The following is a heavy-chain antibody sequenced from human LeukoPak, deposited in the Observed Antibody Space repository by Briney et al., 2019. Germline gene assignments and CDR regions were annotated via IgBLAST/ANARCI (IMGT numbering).Heavy chain of an antibody. CDR2: ISYDGSNK. V-gene: IGHV3-30*18. D-gene: IGHD1-26*01. J-gene: IGHJ4*02. CDR3: AKDRVGATTGDSYFDY. Sequence: QPGGSLRLSCAASGFIFSSYGMHWVRQAPGKGLEWVAVISYDGSNKYYADSVKGRFTISRDNSKNTLYLQMNSLRAEDTAVYYCAKDRVGATTGDSYFDYWGQGTLVTVSS. CDR1: GFIFSSYG.